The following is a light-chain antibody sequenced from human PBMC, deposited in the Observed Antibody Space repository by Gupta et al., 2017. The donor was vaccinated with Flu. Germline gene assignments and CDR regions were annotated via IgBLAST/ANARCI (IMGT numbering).Light chain of an antibody. CDR1: KSVSSHH. V-gene: IGKV3-20*01. CDR3: QQFSNSPRT. J-gene: IGKJ2*01. CDR2: GTS. Sequence: EIVLTPSPDTLSLSPGDRATLSCRASKSVSSHHLAWYSQKPGQAPRLLLYGTSTRATGVPDRFVGSGSGTDFTLTINRLEPEDFAAYFCQQFSNSPRTFGQGTRVEIK.